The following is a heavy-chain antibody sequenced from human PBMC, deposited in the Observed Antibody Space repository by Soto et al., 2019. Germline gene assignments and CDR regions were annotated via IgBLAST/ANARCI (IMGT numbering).Heavy chain of an antibody. CDR3: ARGYCSGGSCRVDY. CDR2: IYYSGST. J-gene: IGHJ4*02. V-gene: IGHV4-30-4*01. D-gene: IGHD2-15*01. Sequence: QVQLQESGPGLVKPSQTLSLTCTVSGGSISSGDYYWSWIRQPPGKGLDWIGYIYYSGSTYYNPSLKSLFNISVDTSKNQFSLKLSSVTAADTAVYYCARGYCSGGSCRVDYWGQGTLVTVSS. CDR1: GGSISSGDYY.